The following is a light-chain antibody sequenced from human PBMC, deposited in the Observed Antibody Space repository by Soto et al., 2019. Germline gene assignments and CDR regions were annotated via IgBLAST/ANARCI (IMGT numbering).Light chain of an antibody. J-gene: IGKJ4*01. Sequence: DIHLTQSPSSLSASVGDRVTITCRASQAITNHLAWYQQKPGNSPTLLIYTQSTLHSGVPSRFSGRKAGTQFILTIHRLQPEDFATYYCQQVKGYPRSFGGGTKVDI. CDR2: TQS. CDR3: QQVKGYPRS. V-gene: IGKV1-9*01. CDR1: QAITNH.